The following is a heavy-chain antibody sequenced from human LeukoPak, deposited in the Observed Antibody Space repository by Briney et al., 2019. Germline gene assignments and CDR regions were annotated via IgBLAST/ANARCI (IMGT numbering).Heavy chain of an antibody. CDR3: ARVGYCTNGVCYNGIDY. CDR2: ISAYNGNT. Sequence: GASVKVSCKASGYTFTSYGISWVRQAPGQGLEWMGWISAYNGNTNYAQKLQGRVTMTTDTSTSTAYMELGSLRSDDTAVYYCARVGYCTNGVCYNGIDYWGQGTLVTVSS. J-gene: IGHJ4*02. D-gene: IGHD2-8*01. V-gene: IGHV1-18*01. CDR1: GYTFTSYG.